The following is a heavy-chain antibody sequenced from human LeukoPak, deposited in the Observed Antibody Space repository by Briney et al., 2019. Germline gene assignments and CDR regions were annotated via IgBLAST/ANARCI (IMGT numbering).Heavy chain of an antibody. CDR1: GGSFSGYY. Sequence: PSETLSLTCAVYGGSFSGYYWSWIRQPPGKGLEWIGEINHSGSTNYNPSLKSRVTISVGTSKNQFSLKLSSVTAADTAVYYCARRVLRYFDWTDYYYGMDVWGQGTTVTVSS. J-gene: IGHJ6*02. CDR2: INHSGST. V-gene: IGHV4-34*01. D-gene: IGHD3-9*01. CDR3: ARRVLRYFDWTDYYYGMDV.